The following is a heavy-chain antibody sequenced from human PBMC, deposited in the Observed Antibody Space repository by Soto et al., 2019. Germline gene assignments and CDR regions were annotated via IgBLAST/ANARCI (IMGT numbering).Heavy chain of an antibody. Sequence: GESLKISCKGSGYSFTSYWIGWVRQMPGKGLEWMGLIYPGDSDTRYSPSFQGQVTLSADKSISTAYLQWSSLNASDTAIYYCARQSGLTGPSDYWGQGTLVTVS. D-gene: IGHD1-20*01. CDR2: IYPGDSDT. V-gene: IGHV5-51*01. CDR3: ARQSGLTGPSDY. J-gene: IGHJ4*02. CDR1: GYSFTSYW.